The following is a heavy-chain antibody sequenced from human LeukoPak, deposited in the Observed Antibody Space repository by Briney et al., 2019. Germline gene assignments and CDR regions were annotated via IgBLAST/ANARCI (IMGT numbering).Heavy chain of an antibody. CDR3: ARLDYYDSSGYSYAFDI. Sequence: SETLSLTCAVSGYSISSAYYWGWIRQPPGKGLEWIGSIYHSGNTYYNPSLKSRVTISVDTSKNQFSLKLRSVTAADTAVYYCARLDYYDSSGYSYAFDIWGQGTMVTVYS. CDR1: GYSISSAYY. D-gene: IGHD3-22*01. CDR2: IYHSGNT. J-gene: IGHJ3*02. V-gene: IGHV4-38-2*01.